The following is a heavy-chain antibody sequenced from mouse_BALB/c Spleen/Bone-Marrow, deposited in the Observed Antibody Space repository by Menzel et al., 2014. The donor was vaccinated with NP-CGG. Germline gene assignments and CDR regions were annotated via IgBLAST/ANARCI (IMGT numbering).Heavy chain of an antibody. Sequence: VQLQQSGAELVKPGASVKLSCKASGYTFSSYYMYWVKQRPGQGLEWIGEINPSNGGTKFNEKFKSKATLTVDKSSSTAYMQLGSLTSEDSAVYYCTRSNYGYWYFDVWGAGTTVTVSP. CDR3: TRSNYGYWYFDV. CDR2: INPSNGGT. D-gene: IGHD1-1*01. CDR1: GYTFSSYY. J-gene: IGHJ1*01. V-gene: IGHV1S81*02.